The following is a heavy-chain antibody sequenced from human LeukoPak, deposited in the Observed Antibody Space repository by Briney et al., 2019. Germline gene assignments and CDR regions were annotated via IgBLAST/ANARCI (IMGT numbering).Heavy chain of an antibody. CDR2: ISGSGGST. CDR3: AKEERDGDYGSY. Sequence: GVSLRRSCAASGFTFSSYAMSWVRQAPGKGLEWVSTISGSGGSTYYADSVKGRFTISRDNSKNTLYLQMNSLRAEDTAVYYCAKEERDGDYGSYWGQGTLVTVSS. V-gene: IGHV3-23*01. CDR1: GFTFSSYA. D-gene: IGHD4-17*01. J-gene: IGHJ4*02.